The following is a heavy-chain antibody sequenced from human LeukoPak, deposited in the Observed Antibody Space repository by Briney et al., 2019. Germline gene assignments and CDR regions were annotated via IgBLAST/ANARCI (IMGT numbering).Heavy chain of an antibody. V-gene: IGHV1-18*01. Sequence: ASVKVSCKASGYTFTSYGISWVRQAPGQGLEWMGWISAYNGNTNYAQKLQGRVTMTTDTSTSTAYMELRSLRSDDTAVYYCARDKGIAAAGTGAFDIWAQGTMVTVSS. J-gene: IGHJ3*02. CDR3: ARDKGIAAAGTGAFDI. CDR1: GYTFTSYG. CDR2: ISAYNGNT. D-gene: IGHD6-13*01.